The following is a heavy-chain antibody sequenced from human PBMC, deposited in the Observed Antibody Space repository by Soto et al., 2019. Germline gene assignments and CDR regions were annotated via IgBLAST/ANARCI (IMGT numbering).Heavy chain of an antibody. CDR1: GFTFSSYG. Sequence: RGSLRLSCAASGFTFSSYGMHWVRQAPGKGLEWVAVIWYDGSNKYYADSVKGRFTISRDNSKNTLYLQMNSLRAEDTAVYYCARDVIGFWSGYYTGCFDYWGQGILVTVSS. CDR2: IWYDGSNK. CDR3: ARDVIGFWSGYYTGCFDY. J-gene: IGHJ4*01. V-gene: IGHV3-33*01. D-gene: IGHD3-3*01.